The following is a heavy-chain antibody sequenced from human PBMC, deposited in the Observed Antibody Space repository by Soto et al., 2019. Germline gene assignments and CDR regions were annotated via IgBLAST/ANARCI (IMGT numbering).Heavy chain of an antibody. Sequence: QVQLVQSGAEVKKPGSSVKVSCKASGGTFSRYAISWVRQAPGQGLEWLGGIIPIFGTANYAQKFQGRVTSTADESTSTAYMELSSLRSEDTAVYYCARDNCSGGSCYSFDYWGQGTLVTVSS. CDR1: GGTFSRYA. D-gene: IGHD2-15*01. V-gene: IGHV1-69*01. CDR3: ARDNCSGGSCYSFDY. CDR2: IIPIFGTA. J-gene: IGHJ4*02.